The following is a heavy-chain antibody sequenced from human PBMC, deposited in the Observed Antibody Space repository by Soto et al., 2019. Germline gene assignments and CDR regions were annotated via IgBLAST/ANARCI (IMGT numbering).Heavy chain of an antibody. D-gene: IGHD5-12*01. CDR3: ARDSPPDSGHDRFDPWFDS. CDR1: GYTFTGYY. V-gene: IGHV1-2*02. CDR2: INPNSGGT. J-gene: IGHJ5*01. Sequence: VASVKVSCKASGYTFTGYYMHWVRQAPGQGLEWVGWINPNSGGTNYAQKFQGRVTMTRDTSISTAYMELSRLRSDDTAVYYCARDSPPDSGHDRFDPWFDSCGQGPLIAAPS.